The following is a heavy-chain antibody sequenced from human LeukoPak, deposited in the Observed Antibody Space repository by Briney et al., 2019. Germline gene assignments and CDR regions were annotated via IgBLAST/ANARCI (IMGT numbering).Heavy chain of an antibody. CDR1: GGSFSGYS. D-gene: IGHD4/OR15-4a*01. CDR2: INHSGNT. J-gene: IGHJ4*02. Sequence: SETLSLTCAVSGGSFSGYSWSWIRQPPGKGLEWIGEINHSGNTNYNPSLKSRVTILIDTSKNQFSLKLISVTAADTAVYYCAISDYADHQCGPFDSWGRGTPVTVAS. CDR3: AISDYADHQCGPFDS. V-gene: IGHV4-34*01.